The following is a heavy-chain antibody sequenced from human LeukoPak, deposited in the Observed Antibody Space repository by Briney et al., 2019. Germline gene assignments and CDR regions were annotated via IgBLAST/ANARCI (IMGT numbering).Heavy chain of an antibody. Sequence: SETLSLTCTVSGGSVSSGSYYWSWIRQPPGKGLEWLGYIYHSGSTNYNPSLKSRLTISVDTSKSQFSLNLSSVTAADTAVYYCARTRANTFDYWGQGTLVTVSS. V-gene: IGHV4-61*01. CDR1: GGSVSSGSYY. CDR3: ARTRANTFDY. CDR2: IYHSGST. J-gene: IGHJ4*02.